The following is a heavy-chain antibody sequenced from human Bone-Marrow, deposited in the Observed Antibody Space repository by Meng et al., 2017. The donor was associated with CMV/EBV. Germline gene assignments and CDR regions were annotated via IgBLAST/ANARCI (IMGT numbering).Heavy chain of an antibody. CDR3: ARDTAIAVAGTLDY. D-gene: IGHD6-19*01. V-gene: IGHV1-18*01. J-gene: IGHJ4*02. CDR1: GYTFSSYG. Sequence: ASVKVSCKASGYTFSSYGVTWVRQAPGQGLEWMGWISTYNGNTNYAQKFQGRVTMTTDTSTSTAYMELRSLRSDDTAVYYCARDTAIAVAGTLDYWGQGTLVTVSS. CDR2: ISTYNGNT.